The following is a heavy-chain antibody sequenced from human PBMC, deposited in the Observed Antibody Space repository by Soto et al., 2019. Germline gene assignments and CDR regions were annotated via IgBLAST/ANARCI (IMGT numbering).Heavy chain of an antibody. CDR3: ARDVSSGWSIYDWFDP. CDR2: ISAYNGNT. D-gene: IGHD6-19*01. J-gene: IGHJ5*02. V-gene: IGHV1-18*04. Sequence: RASVKVSCKASGYTFTSYGISWVRQAPGQGLEWMGWISAYNGNTNYAQKLQGRVTMTTDTSTSTAYMELRSLRSDDTAVYYCARDVSSGWSIYDWFDPWGQGTLVTVSS. CDR1: GYTFTSYG.